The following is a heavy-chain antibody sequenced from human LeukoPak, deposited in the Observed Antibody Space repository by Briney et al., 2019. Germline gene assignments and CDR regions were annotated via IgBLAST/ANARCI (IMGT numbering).Heavy chain of an antibody. D-gene: IGHD2-2*01. Sequence: SGTLSLTCTVSGGSISSYYWSWIRQPPGKGLEWIGYIYYSGSTNYNPSLKSRVTISVDTSKNQFSLKLSSVTAADTAVYYCARAPEVPAAISLDYWGQGTLVTVSS. CDR1: GGSISSYY. CDR3: ARAPEVPAAISLDY. J-gene: IGHJ4*02. CDR2: IYYSGST. V-gene: IGHV4-59*01.